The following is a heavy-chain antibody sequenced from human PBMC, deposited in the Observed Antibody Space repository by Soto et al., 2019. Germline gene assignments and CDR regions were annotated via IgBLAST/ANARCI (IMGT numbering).Heavy chain of an antibody. Sequence: PGGSLRLSCAASGFTFSNAWMSWVRQAPGKGLEWVGRIKSKSDGGTTDYAAPVKGRFTISRDDSKNTLYLQMNSLKTEDTAVYYCTRPSYTAPVGYWGQGTLVTVSS. CDR1: GFTFSNAW. D-gene: IGHD5-18*01. CDR3: TRPSYTAPVGY. V-gene: IGHV3-15*01. J-gene: IGHJ4*02. CDR2: IKSKSDGGTT.